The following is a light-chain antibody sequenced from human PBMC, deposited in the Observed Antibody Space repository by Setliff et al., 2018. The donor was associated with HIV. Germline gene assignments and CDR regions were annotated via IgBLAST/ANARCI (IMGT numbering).Light chain of an antibody. CDR1: SSDVGGYNY. J-gene: IGLJ1*01. V-gene: IGLV2-11*01. Sequence: QSALTQPRSVSGSPGQSVTISCTGTSSDVGGYNYVSWYQHHPDKAPKVMIYDVRKRPSGVPDRFSGSKSGNTASLTISGLQAEDEADYYCCSYAGSHTVVFGSGTKV. CDR3: CSYAGSHTVV. CDR2: DVR.